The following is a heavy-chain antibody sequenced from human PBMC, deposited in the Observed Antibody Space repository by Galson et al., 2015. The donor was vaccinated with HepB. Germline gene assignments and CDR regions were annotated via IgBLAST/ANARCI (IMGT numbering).Heavy chain of an antibody. CDR1: GYTFTSYA. V-gene: IGHV1-3*01. J-gene: IGHJ1*01. CDR2: INAGNGNT. Sequence: SVKVSCKASGYTFTSYAMHWVRQAPGQRLEWMGWINAGNGNTKYSQKFQGRVTITRDTSASTAYMELSSLRSEDTAVYYCAWGYGSGLMGYFRHWGQGTLVTVSS. D-gene: IGHD3-10*01. CDR3: AWGYGSGLMGYFRH.